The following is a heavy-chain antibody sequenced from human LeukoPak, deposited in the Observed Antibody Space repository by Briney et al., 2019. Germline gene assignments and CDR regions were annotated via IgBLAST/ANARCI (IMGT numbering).Heavy chain of an antibody. Sequence: GGSLRLSCAASAFTFSSSGMSWVRQAPGKGLEWVSTISDNGGSTYYADSVKGRFTISRDNSKNTLYLQMNSLRAEDTAVYYCAKGAYYDLWGQGTLVTVSS. D-gene: IGHD3-22*01. CDR2: ISDNGGST. V-gene: IGHV3-23*01. CDR1: AFTFSSSG. CDR3: AKGAYYDL. J-gene: IGHJ4*02.